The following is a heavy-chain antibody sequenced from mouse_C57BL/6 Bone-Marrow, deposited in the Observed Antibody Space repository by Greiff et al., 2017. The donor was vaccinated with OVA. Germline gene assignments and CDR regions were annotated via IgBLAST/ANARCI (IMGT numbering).Heavy chain of an antibody. CDR2: ISSGSSTI. CDR1: GFTFSDYG. CDR3: ARDDGDAMDY. Sequence: DVKLVESGGGLVKPGGSLKLSCAASGFTFSDYGMHWVRQAPEKGLEWVAYISSGSSTIYYADTVKGRFTISRDNAKNTLFLQMTSLRSEDTAMYYCARDDGDAMDYWGQGTSVTVSS. D-gene: IGHD2-12*01. J-gene: IGHJ4*01. V-gene: IGHV5-17*01.